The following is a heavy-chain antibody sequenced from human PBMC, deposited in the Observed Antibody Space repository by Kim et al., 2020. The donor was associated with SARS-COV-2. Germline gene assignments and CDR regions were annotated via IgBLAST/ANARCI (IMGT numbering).Heavy chain of an antibody. CDR1: GFTFSNAW. D-gene: IGHD2-15*01. Sequence: GGSLILSCAASGFTFSNAWMSWVRQAPGKGLEWVGRIKSKTDGGTTDYAAPVKGRFTISRDDSKNTLYLQMNSLKTEDTAVYYCTTDLGVVAATFAFDIWGQGTMVTVSS. V-gene: IGHV3-15*01. CDR2: IKSKTDGGTT. CDR3: TTDLGVVAATFAFDI. J-gene: IGHJ3*02.